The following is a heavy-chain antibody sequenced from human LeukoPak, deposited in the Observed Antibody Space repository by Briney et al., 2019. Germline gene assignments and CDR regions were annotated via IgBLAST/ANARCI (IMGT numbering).Heavy chain of an antibody. CDR3: ARAHRGYSYGYQYYYYGMDV. Sequence: SETLSLTCTVSGGSITGYYWSWIRQPPGKGLEWIGYIYYSGSTNYNPSLKSRVTISVDTSKNQFSLKLSSVTAADTAVYYCARAHRGYSYGYQYYYYGMDVWGQGTTVTVSS. CDR2: IYYSGST. D-gene: IGHD5-18*01. V-gene: IGHV4-59*01. CDR1: GGSITGYY. J-gene: IGHJ6*02.